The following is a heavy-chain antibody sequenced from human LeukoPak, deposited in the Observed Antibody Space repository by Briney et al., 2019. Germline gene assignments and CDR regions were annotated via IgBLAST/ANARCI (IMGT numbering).Heavy chain of an antibody. Sequence: SETLSLTCTVSGDSINSYYWTWIRQPPGKGLEWIGHIYYSGSTNYNPSLKSRGTISIDTSKNQFSLTLSSVTAADTAVYYCARVKEDFWSGYEAFDIWGQGTMVTVSS. CDR3: ARVKEDFWSGYEAFDI. J-gene: IGHJ3*02. CDR2: IYYSGST. V-gene: IGHV4-59*12. CDR1: GDSINSYY. D-gene: IGHD3-3*01.